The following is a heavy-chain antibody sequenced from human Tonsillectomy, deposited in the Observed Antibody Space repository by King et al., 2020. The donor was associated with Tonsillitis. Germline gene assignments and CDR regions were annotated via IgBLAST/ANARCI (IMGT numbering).Heavy chain of an antibody. Sequence: VQLVESGGGLVKPGGSLRLSCAASGFTFSNAWMSWVRQAPGKGLEWVVRINSKTYGATTDYAAPVKGRFTISRDDSKNTLYLQMNSLKTEDTAVYYCTTDRYYDFDYWGQGTLVTVSS. D-gene: IGHD3-10*01. CDR3: TTDRYYDFDY. J-gene: IGHJ4*02. CDR1: GFTFSNAW. CDR2: INSKTYGATT. V-gene: IGHV3-15*01.